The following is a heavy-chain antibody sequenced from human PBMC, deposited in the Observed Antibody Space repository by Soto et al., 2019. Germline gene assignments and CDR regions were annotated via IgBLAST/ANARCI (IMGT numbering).Heavy chain of an antibody. CDR3: ARFYGSTSCYHPGGCWFDP. V-gene: IGHV5-51*01. CDR2: IYPGDSDT. D-gene: IGHD2-2*01. Sequence: PGESLKISCKGSGYSFTSYWIGWVRQMPGKGLEWMGIIYPGDSDTRYSPSFQGQVTISADQSISTAYLQWSSLKASDTAMYYCARFYGSTSCYHPGGCWFDPWGQGTLVTVSS. J-gene: IGHJ5*02. CDR1: GYSFTSYW.